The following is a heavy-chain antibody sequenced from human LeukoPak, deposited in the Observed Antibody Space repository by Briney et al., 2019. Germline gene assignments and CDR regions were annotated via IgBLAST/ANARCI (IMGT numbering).Heavy chain of an antibody. V-gene: IGHV4-59*08. D-gene: IGHD6-19*01. Sequence: SETLSLTCTVSGGSISSYYWSWIRQPPGKGLEWIGYIYYSGSTNYNPSLKSRVTISVDTSKNQFSLKLSSVTAADTAVYYCARRQWLAPVDYWGQGTLVTVSS. CDR3: ARRQWLAPVDY. CDR2: IYYSGST. J-gene: IGHJ4*02. CDR1: GGSISSYY.